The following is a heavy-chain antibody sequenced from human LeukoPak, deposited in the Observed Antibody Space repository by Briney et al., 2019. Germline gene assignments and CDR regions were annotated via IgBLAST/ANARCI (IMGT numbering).Heavy chain of an antibody. CDR1: GFTFSSYS. CDR2: IYSGGST. CDR3: ARARYCSSTSCRNAFDI. D-gene: IGHD2-2*01. J-gene: IGHJ3*02. Sequence: TGGSLRLSCAASGFTFSSYSMNWVRQAPGKGLVWVSVIYSGGSTYYADSVKGRFTVSRDNSKSTLYLQMNSLRAEDTAVFYCARARYCSSTSCRNAFDIWGQGTMVTVSS. V-gene: IGHV3-66*02.